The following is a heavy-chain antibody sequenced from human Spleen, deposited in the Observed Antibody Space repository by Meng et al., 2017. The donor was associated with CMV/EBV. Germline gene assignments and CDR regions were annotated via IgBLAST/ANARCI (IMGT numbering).Heavy chain of an antibody. J-gene: IGHJ4*02. V-gene: IGHV3-48*04. CDR2: ISSSSSTI. D-gene: IGHD4-23*01. CDR1: GFTFSSYS. CDR3: ARLTMVVTQDY. Sequence: GESLKISCAASGFTFSSYSMNWVRQAPGKGLEWVSYISSSSSTIYYADSVKGRFTISRDNAKNSLYLQMNSLRAEDTAVYYCARLTMVVTQDYWGQGTLVTVSS.